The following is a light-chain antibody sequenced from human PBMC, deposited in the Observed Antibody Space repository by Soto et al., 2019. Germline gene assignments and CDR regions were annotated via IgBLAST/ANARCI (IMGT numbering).Light chain of an antibody. CDR3: EQYGVWPRT. CDR2: RIS. V-gene: IGKV3-20*01. J-gene: IGKJ1*01. CDR1: QRSSSNY. Sequence: EIVFTRSNRTLAPSRVERATXSCRASQRSSSNYFAWDQQGPGQAPMLLIYRISSRATGIPDRFSGSGSGTDFTLTISRLEPEDFAVYYCEQYGVWPRTFGQGTKVDI.